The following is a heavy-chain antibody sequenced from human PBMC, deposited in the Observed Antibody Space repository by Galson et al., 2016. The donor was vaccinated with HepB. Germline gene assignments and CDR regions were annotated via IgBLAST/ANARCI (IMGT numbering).Heavy chain of an antibody. CDR1: GDSVSSNSAT. CDR3: TRERGYCSDGSCYSFDY. Sequence: CAISGDSVSSNSATWNWIRQSPSRGLEWLGRTYYRSAWLDDYAISVKSPISINPDTSKNRFSLHLSSVTPEDTAVYYCTRERGYCSDGSCYSFDYWGLGILVTVSS. J-gene: IGHJ4*02. CDR2: TYYRSAWLD. D-gene: IGHD2-15*01. V-gene: IGHV6-1*01.